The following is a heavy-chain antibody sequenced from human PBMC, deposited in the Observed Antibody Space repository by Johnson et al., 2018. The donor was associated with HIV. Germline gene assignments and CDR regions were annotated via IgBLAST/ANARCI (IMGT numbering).Heavy chain of an antibody. J-gene: IGHJ3*02. V-gene: IGHV3-7*03. CDR3: ARALGLEVCAFDI. CDR1: GFTVRSNY. CDR2: INVDGREK. Sequence: VQLVESGGGLVQPGGSLRLSCAASGFTVRSNYMSWVRQAPGRGLEWVANINVDGREKYYVDSVEGRFTISRDNAKNSLYLQMNSLRAEDTAVYYCARALGLEVCAFDIWGQGTMVTVSS. D-gene: IGHD2-8*01.